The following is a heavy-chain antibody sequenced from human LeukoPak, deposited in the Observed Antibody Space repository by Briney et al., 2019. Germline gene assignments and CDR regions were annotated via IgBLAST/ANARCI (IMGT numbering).Heavy chain of an antibody. V-gene: IGHV3-30-3*01. CDR2: ISHDGSNK. CDR3: ARDISGEY. D-gene: IGHD3-10*01. Sequence: GGSLRLSCAASGFTFSSYAMHWVRQAPGKGLEWVAVISHDGSNKYYADSVKGRFTISRDNSKNTLYLQMNSLRAEDTAVYYCARDISGEYWGQGTLVTVSS. J-gene: IGHJ4*02. CDR1: GFTFSSYA.